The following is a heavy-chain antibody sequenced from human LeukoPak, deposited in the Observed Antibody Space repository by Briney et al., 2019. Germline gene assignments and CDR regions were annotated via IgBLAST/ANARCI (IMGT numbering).Heavy chain of an antibody. CDR3: ARGRYCSADICSGGDAFDI. CDR2: IYTRGST. D-gene: IGHD2-15*01. V-gene: IGHV4-4*07. CDR1: GGSINNYY. J-gene: IGHJ3*02. Sequence: SETLSLTCTVSGGSINNYYWSWILQPAGKGLEWIGRIYTRGSTNYNPSLKSRVTMSVDTSKNQFSLKLSSVTAADTAVYYCARGRYCSADICSGGDAFDIWGQGTMVSVSS.